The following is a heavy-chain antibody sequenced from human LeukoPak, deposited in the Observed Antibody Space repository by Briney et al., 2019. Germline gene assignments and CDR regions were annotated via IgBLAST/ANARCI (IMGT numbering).Heavy chain of an antibody. CDR1: GFTFRSSW. CDR3: ARGGGSSPSVPYYYGLDV. CDR2: MNDDGRTT. V-gene: IGHV3-74*01. J-gene: IGHJ6*02. Sequence: GGSLRLSCAASGFTFRSSWMHWVRHVPGKGLVWVSRMNDDGRTTNYADPVKGRFTISRDNAKNTLYLQMNSLRPEDTAVYYCARGGGSSPSVPYYYGLDVWGQGTTVTVSS. D-gene: IGHD6-6*01.